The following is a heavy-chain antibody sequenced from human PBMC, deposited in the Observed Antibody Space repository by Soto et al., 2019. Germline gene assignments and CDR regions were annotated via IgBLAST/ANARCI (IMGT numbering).Heavy chain of an antibody. CDR3: AKDRGRVMITFGGVTLFDY. CDR1: GFTFSSYA. CDR2: ISGSGGST. Sequence: GGSLRLSCAASGFTFSSYAMSWVRQAPGKGLEWVSAISGSGGSTYYADSVKGRFTISRDNSKNTLYLQMNSLRAEDTAVYYCAKDRGRVMITFGGVTLFDYWGQGTLVTVSS. D-gene: IGHD3-16*01. V-gene: IGHV3-23*01. J-gene: IGHJ4*02.